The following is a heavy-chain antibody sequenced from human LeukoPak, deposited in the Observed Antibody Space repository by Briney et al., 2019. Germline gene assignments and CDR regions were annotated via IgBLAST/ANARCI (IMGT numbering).Heavy chain of an antibody. V-gene: IGHV1-2*02. CDR1: GYTFTSYA. J-gene: IGHJ3*02. CDR2: INTNSGGT. Sequence: ASVKVSCKASGYTFTSYAMNWVRQAPGQGLEWMGWINTNSGGTNYAQKFQGRVTMTRDTSISTAYMELSRLRSDDTAVYYCARDETRQYYDFWSGRDAFDIWGQGTMVTVSS. D-gene: IGHD3-3*01. CDR3: ARDETRQYYDFWSGRDAFDI.